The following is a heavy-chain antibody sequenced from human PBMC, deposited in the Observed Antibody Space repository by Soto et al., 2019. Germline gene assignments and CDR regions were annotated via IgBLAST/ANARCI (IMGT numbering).Heavy chain of an antibody. J-gene: IGHJ4*02. CDR1: GYDFSKNW. V-gene: IGHV5-51*01. Sequence: GESLKISCKGFGYDFSKNWIGWVRQAPGKGLEWMGIIYPGDSDTKYSPSFQGQVTFSADKSISTAYLQWSSPNASDTAIYYCARHFSSNWFYFDYWGQGTLVTVSS. CDR2: IYPGDSDT. CDR3: ARHFSSNWFYFDY. D-gene: IGHD6-13*01.